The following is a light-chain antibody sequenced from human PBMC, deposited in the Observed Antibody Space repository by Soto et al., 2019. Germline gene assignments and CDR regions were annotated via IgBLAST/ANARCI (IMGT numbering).Light chain of an antibody. CDR1: SSNIGNNY. J-gene: IGLJ1*01. CDR2: DIN. V-gene: IGLV1-51*01. Sequence: VLTQPPSVSAAPGQKVTISCSGSSSNIGNNYVSWYQQLPGTAPKLLIYDINKRPSGTPDRFSGSKSGTSATLGITGLQTGDEADYYCGTWDSSLSAYVFGTGTKVTVL. CDR3: GTWDSSLSAYV.